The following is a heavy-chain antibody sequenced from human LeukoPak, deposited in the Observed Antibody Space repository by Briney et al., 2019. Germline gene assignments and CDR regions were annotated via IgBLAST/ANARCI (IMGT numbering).Heavy chain of an antibody. CDR1: GGSISSHY. V-gene: IGHV4-4*07. CDR3: ARDGASGWNHVSYWYFDL. Sequence: SETLSLTCTVSGGSISSHYWSWIRQPAGKGLEWIGRIYTSGSTNYNPSLKSRVTMSVDTSKNQFSLKLSSVTAADTAVYYCARDGASGWNHVSYWYFDLWGRGTLVTVSS. J-gene: IGHJ2*01. D-gene: IGHD6-19*01. CDR2: IYTSGST.